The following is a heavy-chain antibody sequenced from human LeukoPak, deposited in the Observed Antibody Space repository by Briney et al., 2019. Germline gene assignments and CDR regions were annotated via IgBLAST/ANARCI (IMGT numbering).Heavy chain of an antibody. Sequence: ASVKVSCKASGYTFTGYYMHWVRQAPRQGLEWMGWINPNSGGTNYAQKFQGRVTMTRDTSISTAYMELSRLRSDDTAVYYCARPYDSSGYYYYDAFDIWGQGTMATVSS. CDR2: INPNSGGT. CDR3: ARPYDSSGYYYYDAFDI. J-gene: IGHJ3*02. CDR1: GYTFTGYY. V-gene: IGHV1-2*02. D-gene: IGHD3-22*01.